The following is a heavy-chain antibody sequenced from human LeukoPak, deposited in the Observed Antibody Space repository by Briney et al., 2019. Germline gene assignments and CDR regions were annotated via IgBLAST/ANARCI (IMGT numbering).Heavy chain of an antibody. V-gene: IGHV1-69*06. J-gene: IGHJ5*02. CDR3: AREAIVVVPAAMEGASRFDP. CDR2: IIPIFGTA. D-gene: IGHD2-2*01. CDR1: GGTFSSYA. Sequence: SVKVSCKASGGTFSSYAISWVRQAPGQGLEWMGGIIPIFGTANYAQKFQGKVTITADKSTSTAYMELSSLRSEDTAVYYCAREAIVVVPAAMEGASRFDPWGQGTLVTVSS.